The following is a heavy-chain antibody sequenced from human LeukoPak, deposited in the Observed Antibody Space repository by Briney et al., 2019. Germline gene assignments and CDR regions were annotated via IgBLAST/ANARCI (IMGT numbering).Heavy chain of an antibody. J-gene: IGHJ4*02. CDR1: RFTFSGSA. CDR3: GGSGSSTVN. V-gene: IGHV3-73*01. Sequence: PGGSLKLSCAASRFTFSGSAMHWVRQASGKGLEWVGRIRSKANSYATAYAASVKGRFTISRDDSKNTAYLQMNSLKTEDTAVYYGGGSGSSTVNWGQGTLVTVSS. D-gene: IGHD3-10*01. CDR2: IRSKANSYAT.